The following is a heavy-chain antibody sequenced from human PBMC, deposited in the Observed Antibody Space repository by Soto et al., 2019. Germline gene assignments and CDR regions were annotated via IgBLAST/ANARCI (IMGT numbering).Heavy chain of an antibody. V-gene: IGHV4-31*03. CDR2: IYYSGST. CDR3: ARRYGGNLDY. J-gene: IGHJ4*02. Sequence: PSETLSLTCTVSGGSISSGGYYWSWIRQHPGKGLEWIGYIYYSGSTYYNPSLKSRVTISVDTSKNQISLKLSSVTAADTAVYYCARRYGGNLDYWGQGTLVTVSS. CDR1: GGSISSGGYY. D-gene: IGHD1-26*01.